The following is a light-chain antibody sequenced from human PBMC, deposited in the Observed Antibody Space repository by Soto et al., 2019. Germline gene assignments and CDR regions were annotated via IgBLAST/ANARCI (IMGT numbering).Light chain of an antibody. CDR2: RTT. J-gene: IGLJ1*01. Sequence: QSALTQPASVSGSPGQSITISCTGTRSDVGRYNYVSWYQQHPGKAPKLLIQRTTTRPSGVPDRFSGSRSGTSASLAITGLQADDEADYYCQSYDTTLSRVFGTGTKVTVL. CDR1: RSDVGRYNY. V-gene: IGLV2-14*03. CDR3: QSYDTTLSRV.